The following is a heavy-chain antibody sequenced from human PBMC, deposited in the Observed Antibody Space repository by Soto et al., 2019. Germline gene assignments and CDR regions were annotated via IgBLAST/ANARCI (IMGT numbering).Heavy chain of an antibody. J-gene: IGHJ1*01. V-gene: IGHV1-69*06. CDR2: SIPIFRTT. Sequence: QVQLVQSGAEVKKPGSSVKVSCKASGGTFSSYTITWVRQAPGQGLEWMGGSIPIFRTTNHAKNFQGRVTLTADKSTSTDNMELTSLTSEDTAVYYCARGSRDCSGGSCFPLPTAEYFQHWGQGSLVTVSS. CDR3: ARGSRDCSGGSCFPLPTAEYFQH. CDR1: GGTFSSYT. D-gene: IGHD2-15*01.